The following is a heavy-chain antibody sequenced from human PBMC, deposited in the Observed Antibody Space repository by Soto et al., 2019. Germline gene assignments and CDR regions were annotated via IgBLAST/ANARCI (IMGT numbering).Heavy chain of an antibody. D-gene: IGHD6-13*01. V-gene: IGHV4-30-2*01. J-gene: IGHJ5*02. CDR3: ARGVSSSWRRNWFDP. CDR2: IYHSGST. CDR1: GGSISSGGYS. Sequence: PSETLSLTCAVSGGSISSGGYSWSWIRQPPGKGLEWIGYIYHSGSTYYNPSLKSRVTISVDKSKNQFSLKLSSVTAADTAVYYCARGVSSSWRRNWFDPWGQGTLVTVSS.